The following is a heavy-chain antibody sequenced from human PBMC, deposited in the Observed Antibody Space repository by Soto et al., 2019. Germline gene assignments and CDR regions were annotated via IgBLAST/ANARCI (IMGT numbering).Heavy chain of an antibody. V-gene: IGHV4-39*01. Sequence: SETLSLTCTVSGGSISSSSYYWGWLRQPPGKGLEWIGSIYYSGSTYYNPSLKSRVTISVDTSKNQFSLKLSSVTAADTAVYYCARRRQRLNGSDWYFDLWGRGTLVTVSS. CDR2: IYYSGST. D-gene: IGHD3-10*01. CDR1: GGSISSSSYY. J-gene: IGHJ2*01. CDR3: ARRRQRLNGSDWYFDL.